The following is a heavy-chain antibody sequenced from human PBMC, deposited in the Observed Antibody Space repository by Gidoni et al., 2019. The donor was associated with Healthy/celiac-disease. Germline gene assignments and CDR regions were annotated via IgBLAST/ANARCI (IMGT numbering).Heavy chain of an antibody. D-gene: IGHD2-15*01. CDR2: ISGSGGSK. Sequence: VQLLESGGGLVPPGGSLRLSCAASGFTFSSYSMSGVRQAPGKGLEGVSAISGSGGSKYYADSVKGRFTISRDNSKNTLYLQMNSLRAEDTAVYYCAKGLVVHNWFDPWGQGTLVTVSS. V-gene: IGHV3-23*01. J-gene: IGHJ5*02. CDR1: GFTFSSYS. CDR3: AKGLVVHNWFDP.